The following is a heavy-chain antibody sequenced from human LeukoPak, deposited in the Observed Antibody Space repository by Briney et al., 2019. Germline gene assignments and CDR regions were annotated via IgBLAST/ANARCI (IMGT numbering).Heavy chain of an antibody. Sequence: PGRSLRLSCAASGFTFSNYGMHWVRQAPVKGLEWVAIIWYGGSNTYYADSVKGRFTISSDSSKNTLYLQMNSLRAEDTAVYYCARDRGAYCGGDCPVDYWGQGTLVTVSS. J-gene: IGHJ4*02. CDR2: IWYGGSNT. CDR1: GFTFSNYG. D-gene: IGHD2-21*02. CDR3: ARDRGAYCGGDCPVDY. V-gene: IGHV3-33*01.